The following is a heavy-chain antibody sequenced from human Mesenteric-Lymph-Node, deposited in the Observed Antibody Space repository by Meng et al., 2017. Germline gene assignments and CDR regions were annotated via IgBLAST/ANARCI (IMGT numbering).Heavy chain of an antibody. Sequence: ASVKVSCKASGYTFTSYYIHWVRQTPGQGLEWMVRINPSLGTRNSAQKFQGRVNLTRDTSTSTVYMELRSLIFEDTAVYYCARGLAAGVDYWGQGTLVTVSS. CDR1: GYTFTSYY. J-gene: IGHJ4*02. CDR2: INPSLGTR. CDR3: ARGLAAGVDY. V-gene: IGHV1-46*01. D-gene: IGHD6-13*01.